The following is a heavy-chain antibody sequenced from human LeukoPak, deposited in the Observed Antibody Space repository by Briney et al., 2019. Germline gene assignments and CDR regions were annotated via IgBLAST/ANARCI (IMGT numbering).Heavy chain of an antibody. Sequence: GGSLRLSCAASGFTFSNYSMSWVRQAPGKGLEWVSAISGSGGSTYYADSVKGRFTISRDNSKNTLYLQMNSLRAEDTAVYYCAKDRRLWFGDSDWFDPWGQGTLVTVSS. CDR2: ISGSGGST. D-gene: IGHD3-10*01. CDR3: AKDRRLWFGDSDWFDP. J-gene: IGHJ5*02. V-gene: IGHV3-23*01. CDR1: GFTFSNYS.